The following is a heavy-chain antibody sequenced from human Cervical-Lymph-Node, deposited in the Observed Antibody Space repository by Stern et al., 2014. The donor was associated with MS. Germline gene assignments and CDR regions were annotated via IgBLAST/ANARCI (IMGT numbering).Heavy chain of an antibody. Sequence: QVQLVQSGAEVQKPGSSVKVSCKASGGTFSNYALSWVRQAPGQGLEWIGRIIPIFGTANYAQKFQGRVTITADESTSTAYMELSSLRSEDTALYYCARGWSYDILTAYSYWGQGTLVTVSS. CDR3: ARGWSYDILTAYSY. J-gene: IGHJ4*02. CDR2: IIPIFGTA. V-gene: IGHV1-69*12. CDR1: GGTFSNYA. D-gene: IGHD3-9*01.